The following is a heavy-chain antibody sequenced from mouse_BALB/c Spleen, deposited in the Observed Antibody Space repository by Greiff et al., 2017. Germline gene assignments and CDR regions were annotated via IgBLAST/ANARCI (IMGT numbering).Heavy chain of an antibody. CDR3: ARSEGAAWFAY. CDR1: GFTFSSFG. V-gene: IGHV5-17*02. CDR2: ISSGSSTI. J-gene: IGHJ3*01. Sequence: EVHLVESGGGLVQPGGSRKLSCAASGFTFSSFGMHWVRQAPEKGLEWVAYISSGSSTIYYADTVKGRFTISRDNPKNTLFLQMTSLRSEDTAMYYCARSEGAAWFAYWGQGTLVTVSA.